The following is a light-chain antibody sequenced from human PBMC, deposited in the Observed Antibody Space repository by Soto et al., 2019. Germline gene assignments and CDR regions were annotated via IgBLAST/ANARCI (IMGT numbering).Light chain of an antibody. V-gene: IGLV4-69*01. Sequence: QLVLTQSPSASASLGASVKLTCTVSSGYSSYAIAWHQQQPEKGPRYLMKLNSDGSHSKGDRIPDRFSGSSSGAERYLTISSLQSEDEADYYCQTWGTGIAVFGGGTQLTVL. CDR3: QTWGTGIAV. J-gene: IGLJ7*01. CDR2: LNSDGSH. CDR1: SGYSSYA.